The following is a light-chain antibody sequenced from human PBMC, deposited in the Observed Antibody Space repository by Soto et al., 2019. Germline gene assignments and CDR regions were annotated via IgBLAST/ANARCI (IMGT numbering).Light chain of an antibody. Sequence: QSALTQPPSASGSPGQSVTISCTGTSSDVGGYDYVSWFQQHPGKAPKLMIYAVNKRPSGVPDRFSGSKSGNTASLTVSGLQAVDEADYYCTSYAGTNYVVFGGGTKVTVL. CDR1: SSDVGGYDY. CDR2: AVN. V-gene: IGLV2-8*01. J-gene: IGLJ2*01. CDR3: TSYAGTNYVV.